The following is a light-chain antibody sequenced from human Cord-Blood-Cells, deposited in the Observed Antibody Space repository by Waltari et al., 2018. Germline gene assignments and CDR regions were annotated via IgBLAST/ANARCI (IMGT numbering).Light chain of an antibody. CDR2: DVS. Sequence: QSALTPPRSVSGSPRQSVTIPCTGTSSDVGGYNYVTWYQQHPGQAPKLLSYDVSKRPSGVPDVFSGSKSGNTAALTISGLQAEDEADYYCCSYAGSYSDVFGTGTKVTVL. V-gene: IGLV2-11*01. CDR1: SSDVGGYNY. CDR3: CSYAGSYSDV. J-gene: IGLJ1*01.